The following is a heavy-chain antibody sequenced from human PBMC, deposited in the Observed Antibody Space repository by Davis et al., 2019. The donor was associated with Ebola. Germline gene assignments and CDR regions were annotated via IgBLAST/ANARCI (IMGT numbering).Heavy chain of an antibody. J-gene: IGHJ4*02. CDR1: GFTFSSYA. CDR2: ISGSGGST. CDR3: AKGRHSSSSGQVDY. V-gene: IGHV3-23*01. D-gene: IGHD6-6*01. Sequence: PGGSLRLSCAASGFTFSSYAMIWVRQAPGKGLEWVSAISGSGGSTYYADSVKGRFTISRDNSKNTLYLQMNSLRAEDTAVYYCAKGRHSSSSGQVDYWGQGTLVTVSS.